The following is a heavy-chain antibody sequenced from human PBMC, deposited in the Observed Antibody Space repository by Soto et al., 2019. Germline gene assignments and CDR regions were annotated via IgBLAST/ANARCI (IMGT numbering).Heavy chain of an antibody. D-gene: IGHD3-9*01. CDR1: GFIFSNYA. CDR3: AKDGYFDTYYFDH. V-gene: IGHV3-30-3*01. CDR2: ISYVGTNE. Sequence: QEQLVESGGGVVHPGRSLRLSCAASGFIFSNYAMHWVRQAPGKGLEWVALISYVGTNEYYADSVKGRFTISRDDSKNTLYLQMNSLRPEDTAVYYCAKDGYFDTYYFDHWGQGTLVTVSS. J-gene: IGHJ4*02.